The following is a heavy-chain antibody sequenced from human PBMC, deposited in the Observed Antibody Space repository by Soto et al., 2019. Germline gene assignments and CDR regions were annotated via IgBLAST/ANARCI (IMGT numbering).Heavy chain of an antibody. CDR1: GGSVSSGSYY. CDR2: IYYSGST. D-gene: IGHD5-18*01. J-gene: IGHJ4*02. V-gene: IGHV4-61*01. Sequence: PSETLSLTCTVSGGSVSSGSYYWSWIRQPPGKGLEWIGYIYYSGSTNYNPSLKSRVTISVDTSKNQFSLKLSSVTAADTAVYYCASWGYSYGTTDFDYWGQGTLVTVSS. CDR3: ASWGYSYGTTDFDY.